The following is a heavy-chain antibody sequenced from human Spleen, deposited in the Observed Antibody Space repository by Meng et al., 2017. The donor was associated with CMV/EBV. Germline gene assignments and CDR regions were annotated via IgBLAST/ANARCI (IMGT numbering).Heavy chain of an antibody. V-gene: IGHV3-23*01. J-gene: IGHJ3*02. CDR2: ISGSGGST. CDR1: GFTFSSYA. CDR3: AKDGLADIVVVDAFDI. Sequence: GGSLRLSCAASGFTFSSYAMSWVRQAPGKGLEWVSAISGSGGSTYYADSVKGRFTISRDNSKNTLYLQMNSLRAEDTAVYYCAKDGLADIVVVDAFDIWGQGTTVTVSS. D-gene: IGHD2-2*01.